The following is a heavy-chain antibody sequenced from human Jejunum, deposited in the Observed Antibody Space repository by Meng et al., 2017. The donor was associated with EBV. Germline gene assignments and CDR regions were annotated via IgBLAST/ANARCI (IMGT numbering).Heavy chain of an antibody. CDR1: GDSITRGAYL. CDR2: IYHIGST. CDR3: ARGGPDFGDYVPFDY. V-gene: IGHV4-30-2*01. Sequence: LQLQESGSGLVKLSQTLSLTCAVSGDSITRGAYLWSWIRQPPGKGLEWIGNIYHIGSTYYNPSLKSRVTISVDRSKNQFSLKLTSVTAADTAVYYCARGGPDFGDYVPFDYWGQGTLVTVSS. J-gene: IGHJ4*02. D-gene: IGHD4-17*01.